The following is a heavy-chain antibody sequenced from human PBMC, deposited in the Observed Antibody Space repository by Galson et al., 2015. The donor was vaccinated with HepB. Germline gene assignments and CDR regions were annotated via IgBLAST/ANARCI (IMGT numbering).Heavy chain of an antibody. CDR1: GGSTTNDF. Sequence: ETLSLTCTVSGGSTTNDFWSWMRQPPGKGLEWIGSIYYIGSASYNSSLKSRVTISVDASKKHFSLKLSSVTAADTAVYYCATRGGYYNFWGAYQVHDALDLWGQGTMVTVSS. J-gene: IGHJ3*01. CDR2: IYYIGSA. CDR3: ATRGGYYNFWGAYQVHDALDL. D-gene: IGHD3-3*01. V-gene: IGHV4-59*08.